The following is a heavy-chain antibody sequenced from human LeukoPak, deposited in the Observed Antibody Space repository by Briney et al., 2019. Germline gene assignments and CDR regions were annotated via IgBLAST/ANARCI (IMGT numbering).Heavy chain of an antibody. D-gene: IGHD4-17*01. Sequence: PGGSLRLSCAASGFTFSSYSMNWVRQAPGKGLEWVSYISSSSSTIYYADSVKGRFTISRDNAKNSLYLQMNSLRAEDTAVYYCARDGPVGDYPAMNWFDPWGQGTLVTVSS. CDR1: GFTFSSYS. CDR3: ARDGPVGDYPAMNWFDP. V-gene: IGHV3-48*01. CDR2: ISSSSSTI. J-gene: IGHJ5*02.